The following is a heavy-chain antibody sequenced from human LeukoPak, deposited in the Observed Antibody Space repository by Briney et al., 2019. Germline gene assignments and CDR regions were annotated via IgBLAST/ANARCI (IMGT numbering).Heavy chain of an antibody. CDR3: AREGSYDSSTMWYFDY. CDR2: ISSSSSYM. D-gene: IGHD3-22*01. CDR1: GFPFSSYS. J-gene: IGHJ4*02. V-gene: IGHV3-21*04. Sequence: GGSLRLSCAASGFPFSSYSMNWVRQAPGKGLEWVSSISSSSSYMDYADSVKGRFTISRDNAKNSLYLQMNSLRAEDTAVYYCAREGSYDSSTMWYFDYWGQGTLVTVSS.